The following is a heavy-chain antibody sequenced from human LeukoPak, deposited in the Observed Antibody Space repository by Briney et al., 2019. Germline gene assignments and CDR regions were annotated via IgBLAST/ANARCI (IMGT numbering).Heavy chain of an antibody. J-gene: IGHJ6*02. D-gene: IGHD6-13*01. CDR3: ATRSSWYDYYSGMDV. CDR2: TRNKANSYTT. Sequence: GGSLRLSCAASGFTFSDHYMDWVRQAPGKGLEWVGRTRNKANSYTTEYAASVKGRFTISRDDSKNSLYLQMNSLKTEDTAVYYCATRSSWYDYYSGMDVWGQGTTVTVSS. V-gene: IGHV3-72*01. CDR1: GFTFSDHY.